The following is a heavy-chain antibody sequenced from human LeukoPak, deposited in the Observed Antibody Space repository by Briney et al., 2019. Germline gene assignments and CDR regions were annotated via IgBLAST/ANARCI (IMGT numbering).Heavy chain of an antibody. V-gene: IGHV3-53*01. J-gene: IGHJ3*02. Sequence: AGGSLRLSCPASGLTVGSTYRTGVRRAPGRGLEGVSFIYSVGDTYNTNSVKGRFTISRDNSQNTVYLQMNSLRAEDTAVYYYARDLNAQSRAFDIWGRGTMVTVSS. D-gene: IGHD1-1*01. CDR3: ARDLNAQSRAFDI. CDR2: IYSVGDT. CDR1: GLTVGSTY.